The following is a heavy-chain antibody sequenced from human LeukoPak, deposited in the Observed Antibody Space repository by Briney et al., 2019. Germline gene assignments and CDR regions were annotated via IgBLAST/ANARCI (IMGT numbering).Heavy chain of an antibody. J-gene: IGHJ6*04. CDR2: IYSGGST. CDR1: GFTVSSNY. Sequence: GGSLRLSRAASGFTVSSNYMSWARQAPGKGLEWVSVIYSGGSTYYADSVKGRFTISRDNSKNTLYLQMNSLRAEDTAVYYCARDVVTAAAGSYYYYGMDVWGKGTTVTVSS. CDR3: ARDVVTAAAGSYYYYGMDV. V-gene: IGHV3-53*01. D-gene: IGHD6-13*01.